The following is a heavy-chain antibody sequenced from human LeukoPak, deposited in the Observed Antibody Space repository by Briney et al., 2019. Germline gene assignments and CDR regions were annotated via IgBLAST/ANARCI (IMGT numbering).Heavy chain of an antibody. D-gene: IGHD5-12*01. CDR1: GFTFSSYS. J-gene: IGHJ4*02. CDR3: ARSPTIGSGRGYFDY. CDR2: ISSSSSTI. V-gene: IGHV3-48*04. Sequence: GGSLRLSCAASGFTFSSYSMNWVRQAPGKGLEWVSYISSSSSTIYYADSVKGRFTISRDNAKNSLYLQMGSPRAEDMAVYYCARSPTIGSGRGYFDYWGQGTLVTVSS.